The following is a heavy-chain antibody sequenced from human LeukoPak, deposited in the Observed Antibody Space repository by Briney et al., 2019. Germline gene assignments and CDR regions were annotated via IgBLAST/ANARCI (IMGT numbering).Heavy chain of an antibody. CDR1: GFTVSSNY. J-gene: IGHJ4*02. Sequence: GGSLRLSCAASGFTVSSNYMGWVRQAPGKGLEWVSVIYTDGRTYSADSMKGRFTLSRDNSKNTLYLQMSSLRAEDTAVYYCARRRAASWPFDSWGQGTLVAVSS. CDR2: IYTDGRT. V-gene: IGHV3-66*04. CDR3: ARRRAASWPFDS. D-gene: IGHD6-13*01.